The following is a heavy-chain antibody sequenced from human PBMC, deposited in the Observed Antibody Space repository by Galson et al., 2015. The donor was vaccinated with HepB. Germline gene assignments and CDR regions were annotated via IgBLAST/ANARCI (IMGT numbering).Heavy chain of an antibody. Sequence: SLRLSCAASGFTFDDYAMSWVRQAPGKGLEWVGFIRSKAYGVTTEYAASVKGRFTISSDDSKSFAYLQMNSLKTEDTAVYYCTVCTDTAMVLRWFDPWGQGTLVTVSS. V-gene: IGHV3-49*04. CDR2: IRSKAYGVTT. CDR1: GFTFDDYA. CDR3: TVCTDTAMVLRWFDP. D-gene: IGHD5-18*01. J-gene: IGHJ5*02.